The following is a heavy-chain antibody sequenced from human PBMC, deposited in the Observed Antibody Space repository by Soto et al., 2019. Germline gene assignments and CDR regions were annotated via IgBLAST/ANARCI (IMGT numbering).Heavy chain of an antibody. V-gene: IGHV3-23*01. CDR1: GFTFSSYA. Sequence: EVQLLESGGGLVQPGGSLRLSCAASGFTFSSYAMSWVRQAPGKGLEWVSAISGSGGSTYYADSVKGRFTISRDNSKNTLYLQMNSLRAEDTAVYYCAKDRHSSGWYEEPWDFDYWGQGTLVTVSS. CDR3: AKDRHSSGWYEEPWDFDY. J-gene: IGHJ4*02. CDR2: ISGSGGST. D-gene: IGHD6-19*01.